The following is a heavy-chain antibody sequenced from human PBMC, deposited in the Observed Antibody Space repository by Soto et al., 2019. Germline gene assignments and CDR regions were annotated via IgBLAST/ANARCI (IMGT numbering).Heavy chain of an antibody. CDR2: ISTSTSST. CDR1: GFTFTDYY. J-gene: IGHJ4*02. Sequence: QVQLVESGGGLVKPGGSLRLSCAASGFTFTDYYMNWIRQAPGKGLAWLSDISTSTSSTNYADSVKGRFTISRDNAKNSLYLQMNSLRAEDTALYYCARSTTVDYWGQGTLVTVSS. CDR3: ARSTTVDY. D-gene: IGHD4-17*01. V-gene: IGHV3-11*05.